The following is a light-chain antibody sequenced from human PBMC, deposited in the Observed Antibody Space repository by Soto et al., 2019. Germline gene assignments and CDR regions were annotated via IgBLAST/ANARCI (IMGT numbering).Light chain of an antibody. V-gene: IGKV3-15*01. Sequence: IVMTQSPDSLAVSPGESTTLSCRASQSISSKLAWYQQKPGQAHRLLIYGAYTRATGIQARFSGSGSGTDFTLTISRLQPEDCAMYFCKQYGGSPITFGQGTRLEIK. CDR1: QSISSK. CDR3: KQYGGSPIT. J-gene: IGKJ5*01. CDR2: GAY.